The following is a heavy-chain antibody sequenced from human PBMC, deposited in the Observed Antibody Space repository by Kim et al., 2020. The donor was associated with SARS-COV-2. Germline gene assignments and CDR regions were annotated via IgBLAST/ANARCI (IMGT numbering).Heavy chain of an antibody. Sequence: GGSLRLSCIASGFTFHDHDMHWVRQAPGKGLEWVSGIMWNTDGIGYADSVKGRFTTSIDKAKNSLYLQMNSLRPEDTALYYCTKDVLAGGADVWGQGTAVIVSS. CDR2: IMWNTDGI. V-gene: IGHV3-9*01. CDR1: GFTFHDHD. D-gene: IGHD3-3*02. CDR3: TKDVLAGGADV. J-gene: IGHJ6*02.